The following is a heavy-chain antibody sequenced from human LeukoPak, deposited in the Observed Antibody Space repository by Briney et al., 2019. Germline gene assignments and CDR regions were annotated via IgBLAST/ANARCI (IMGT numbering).Heavy chain of an antibody. V-gene: IGHV3-73*01. CDR3: ARGGTYDI. CDR2: IRSKTNNYAT. CDR1: GFTFSDSA. D-gene: IGHD3-16*01. Sequence: PGGSLRLSCAASGFTFSDSAIHWVRQASGKGLEWVGRIRSKTNNYATAYAASVKGRFTISRDDSNNTAYLQMNSLRGEDTAVYFCARGGTYDIWGQGTRVTVSS. J-gene: IGHJ3*02.